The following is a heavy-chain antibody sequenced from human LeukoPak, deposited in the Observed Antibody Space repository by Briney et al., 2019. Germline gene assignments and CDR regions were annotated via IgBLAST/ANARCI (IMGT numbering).Heavy chain of an antibody. CDR2: INHSGST. J-gene: IGHJ4*02. V-gene: IGHV4-34*01. CDR1: GGSFSGYY. CDR3: ARGGGDFWSGYYKYYFDY. D-gene: IGHD3-3*01. Sequence: SETLSLTYAVYGGSFSGYYWSWIRQPPGKGLEWIGEINHSGSTNYNPSLKSRVTISVDTSKNQFSLKLSSVTAADTAVYYCARGGGDFWSGYYKYYFDYWGQGTLVTVSS.